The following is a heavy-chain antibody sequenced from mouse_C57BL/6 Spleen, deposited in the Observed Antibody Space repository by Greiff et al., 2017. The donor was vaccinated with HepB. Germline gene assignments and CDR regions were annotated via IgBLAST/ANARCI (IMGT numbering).Heavy chain of an antibody. D-gene: IGHD3-2*02. Sequence: VQLQQSGAELVRPGTSVKVSCKASGYAFPNYLIEWVKQRPGQGLEWIGVINPGSGGTNYNEKFKGKATLTADKSSSTAYMQLSSLTSEDSAVYFCAKGSSGYWFAYWGQGTLVTVSA. CDR1: GYAFPNYL. V-gene: IGHV1-54*01. J-gene: IGHJ3*01. CDR3: AKGSSGYWFAY. CDR2: INPGSGGT.